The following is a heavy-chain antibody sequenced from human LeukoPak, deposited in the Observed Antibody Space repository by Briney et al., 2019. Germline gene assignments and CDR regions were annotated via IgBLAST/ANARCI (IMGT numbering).Heavy chain of an antibody. V-gene: IGHV3-30-3*01. CDR1: GFTFSSYA. Sequence: PTGGSLRLSCAASGFTFSSYAMHWVRQAPGKGLEWVAVISYDGINKYYADSVKGRFTISRDNSKNTLYLQMNSLRAEDTAVYYCAREENSYYDLWSGRLGMDVWGQGTTVTVSS. CDR2: ISYDGINK. D-gene: IGHD3-3*01. CDR3: AREENSYYDLWSGRLGMDV. J-gene: IGHJ6*02.